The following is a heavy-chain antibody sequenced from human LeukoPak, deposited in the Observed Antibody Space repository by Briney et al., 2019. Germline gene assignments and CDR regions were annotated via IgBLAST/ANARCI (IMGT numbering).Heavy chain of an antibody. CDR2: ISYTGST. CDR3: ARHFTVGGTYYFAH. J-gene: IGHJ4*02. CDR1: SDSIPSPY. D-gene: IGHD1-14*01. V-gene: IGHV4-59*08. Sequence: PSETLSVTCTVSSDSIPSPYWSWIRQSPGKGLEWIAFISYTGSTRYNPSFKSRVTVSIDTSKNQFSLRLTSVTAADTAVYYCARHFTVGGTYYFAHWDQGTLVTVSS.